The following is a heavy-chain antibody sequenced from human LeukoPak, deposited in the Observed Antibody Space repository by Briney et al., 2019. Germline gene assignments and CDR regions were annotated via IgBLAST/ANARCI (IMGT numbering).Heavy chain of an antibody. Sequence: PGRSLRLSCAASGFTFSGYGMHWVRQAPGKGLEWVAVIYYDGSNKYYADSVKGRFTISRDNSKNTLYLQMNSLRAEGTAVYYCARAYGGNSALSDYWGQGTLVTVSS. D-gene: IGHD4-23*01. V-gene: IGHV3-33*01. CDR1: GFTFSGYG. CDR2: IYYDGSNK. J-gene: IGHJ4*02. CDR3: ARAYGGNSALSDY.